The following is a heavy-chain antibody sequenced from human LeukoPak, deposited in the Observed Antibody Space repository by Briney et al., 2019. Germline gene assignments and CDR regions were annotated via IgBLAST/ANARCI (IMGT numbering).Heavy chain of an antibody. CDR3: ARDLDRWGTSLNFDY. J-gene: IGHJ4*02. D-gene: IGHD3-16*01. Sequence: PSETLSLTCTVSGGSISSYYWSWIRQPPGKGLEWIGYIYYSGSTNYNPSLKSRVTISVDTSKNQFSLKLSSVTAADTAVYYCARDLDRWGTSLNFDYWGQGTLVTVSS. V-gene: IGHV4-59*01. CDR1: GGSISSYY. CDR2: IYYSGST.